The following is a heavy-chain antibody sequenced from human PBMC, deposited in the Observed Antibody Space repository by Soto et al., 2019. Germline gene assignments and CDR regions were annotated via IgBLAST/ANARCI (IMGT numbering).Heavy chain of an antibody. CDR1: GFTFSDYG. V-gene: IGHV3-33*05. J-gene: IGHJ6*02. D-gene: IGHD3-9*01. CDR2: ISFAGNKI. CDR3: GRDFEDSANYKFYYGMIN. Sequence: GESLKISCVTSGFTFSDYGFHWVRQAPGKGLDWVAMISFAGNKINYAESVKGRFTISRDPSKNTLYRQMSRPTAEDAAVYYCGRDFEDSANYKFYYGMINWGQETTVTVSS.